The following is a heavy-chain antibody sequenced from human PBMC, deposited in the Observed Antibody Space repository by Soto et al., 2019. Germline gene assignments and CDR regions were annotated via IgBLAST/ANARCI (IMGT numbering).Heavy chain of an antibody. CDR3: ARSLPGTYGAFDL. V-gene: IGHV3-74*01. CDR1: EFTFRSYW. CDR2: ISGDGSST. D-gene: IGHD1-7*01. Sequence: LRLSCAASEFTFRSYWMHWVRQSPGKGLVWVSRISGDGSSTNYADSVKGRFTISRDNAKNTVYLQIDSLRAEDTAVYYCARSLPGTYGAFDLWGQGTMVTVSS. J-gene: IGHJ3*01.